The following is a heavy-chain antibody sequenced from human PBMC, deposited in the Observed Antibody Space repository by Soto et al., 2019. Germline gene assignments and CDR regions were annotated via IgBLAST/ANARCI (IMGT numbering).Heavy chain of an antibody. J-gene: IGHJ4*02. CDR2: ISSTSSYI. Sequence: EVQLVESGGGLVKPGGSLRLSCAASGFTFSSYSMNWVRQAPGKGLEWVSPISSTSSYIYYADSVKGRFTISRDNAKNSLYLQMNSLGAEDTAVYYCVSKGDDFWTRDFDYWGQGTLVTVSS. CDR1: GFTFSSYS. CDR3: VSKGDDFWTRDFDY. V-gene: IGHV3-21*01. D-gene: IGHD3-3*01.